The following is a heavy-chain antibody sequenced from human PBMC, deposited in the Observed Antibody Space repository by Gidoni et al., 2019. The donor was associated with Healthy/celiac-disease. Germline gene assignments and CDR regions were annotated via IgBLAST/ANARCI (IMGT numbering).Heavy chain of an antibody. D-gene: IGHD2-15*01. Sequence: EVHLVESGGGLVQPGGSLRLSCAASGFTFISYEMNWVRQAPGKGLEWVSYIRSSCSTIYYADSVKGRFTISRDNAKKSLYMQRNSLRAEDTAVYYCGRYGDCSGGSCYDYFDYWGQGTLVTVSS. CDR3: GRYGDCSGGSCYDYFDY. V-gene: IGHV3-48*03. CDR1: GFTFISYE. CDR2: IRSSCSTI. J-gene: IGHJ4*02.